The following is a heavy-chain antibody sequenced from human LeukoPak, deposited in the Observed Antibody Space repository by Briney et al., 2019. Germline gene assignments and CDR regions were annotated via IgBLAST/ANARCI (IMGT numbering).Heavy chain of an antibody. J-gene: IGHJ5*01. V-gene: IGHV4-28*01. D-gene: IGHD7-27*01. CDR3: AKKVAGVGWFDP. Sequence: SDTLSLTCVVSGYSITSDNWWAWIRQPPGKGLEWIGYIYYSGDTYYNPSLKSRVTMSVDTSRNQFSLKLSSVAAVDTAVYYCAKKVAGVGWFDPWGQGTLVTASS. CDR2: IYYSGDT. CDR1: GYSITSDNW.